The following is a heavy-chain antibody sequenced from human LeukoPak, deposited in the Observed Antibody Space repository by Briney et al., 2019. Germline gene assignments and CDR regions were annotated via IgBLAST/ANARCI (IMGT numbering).Heavy chain of an antibody. Sequence: NASETLSLTCTVSGVSITTHYWSWIRQPPGKGLEWLGYISYNGSTDYNPSLKSRVTISMDTSKNQFSLKLNSVTAADTAVYYCARGERPGCDFWGLGTLVTVSS. J-gene: IGHJ4*02. CDR1: GVSITTHY. CDR2: ISYNGST. D-gene: IGHD3-16*01. V-gene: IGHV4-59*11. CDR3: ARGERPGCDF.